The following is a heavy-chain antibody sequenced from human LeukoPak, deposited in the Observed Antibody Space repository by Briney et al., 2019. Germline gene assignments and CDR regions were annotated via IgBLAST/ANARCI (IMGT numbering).Heavy chain of an antibody. V-gene: IGHV3-23*01. J-gene: IGHJ3*02. Sequence: GGSLRLSCTASGLHFSAQAMMWVGPAAGKGPEWVSAIRACGGSAFYPASVQGQFTISTDKSKYTLFLQRNSLRAEDTAVYYCARDPNCDYIGSFDMWGPGTMVTVSS. CDR1: GLHFSAQA. CDR2: IRACGGSA. CDR3: ARDPNCDYIGSFDM. D-gene: IGHD4-11*01.